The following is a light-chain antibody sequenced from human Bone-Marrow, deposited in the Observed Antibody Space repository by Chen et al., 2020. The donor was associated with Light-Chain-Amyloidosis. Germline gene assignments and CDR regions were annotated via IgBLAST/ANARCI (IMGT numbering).Light chain of an antibody. J-gene: IGKJ2*01. V-gene: IGKV4-1*01. CDR3: QQYYGTPYT. Sequence: DIVMTQSPDSLAVSLGERTTINCKSSQSVLSSSNTKNHLAWYQQKPGQPPKPLIYWASTRESGVPDRFSGSGSETDFTLTISSLQAEDVAVYYCQQYYGTPYTFGQGTKLEIK. CDR1: QSVLSSSNTKNH. CDR2: WAS.